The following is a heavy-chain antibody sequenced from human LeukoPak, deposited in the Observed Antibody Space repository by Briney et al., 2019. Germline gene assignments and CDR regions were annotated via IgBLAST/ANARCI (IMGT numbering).Heavy chain of an antibody. D-gene: IGHD3-16*01. CDR2: IYYSGST. Sequence: SSETLSLTCTVSGGSISSSSYYWGWIRQPPGKGLEWIGSIYYSGSTYYNPSLKSRVTISVDTSKNQFSLKLSSVTAADTAVYYCARVRGEYALNYYYYYYYMDVWGKGTTVTVSS. V-gene: IGHV4-39*01. J-gene: IGHJ6*03. CDR3: ARVRGEYALNYYYYYYYMDV. CDR1: GGSISSSSYY.